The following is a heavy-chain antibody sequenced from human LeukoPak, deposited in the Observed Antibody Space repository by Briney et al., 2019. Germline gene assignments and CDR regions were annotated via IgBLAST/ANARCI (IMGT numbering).Heavy chain of an antibody. Sequence: PGGPVTLSCAASGFTLCRYSMHWLRHAPGQGRVWVSYISSSSSTIYYADSVKGPFTISRNNAKNSLYLQMDSLRAEDTAVYYCARDLTRLYDIWGQGTLVTVSS. J-gene: IGHJ4*02. CDR1: GFTLCRYS. V-gene: IGHV3-48*01. D-gene: IGHD3-9*01. CDR2: ISSSSSTI. CDR3: ARDLTRLYDI.